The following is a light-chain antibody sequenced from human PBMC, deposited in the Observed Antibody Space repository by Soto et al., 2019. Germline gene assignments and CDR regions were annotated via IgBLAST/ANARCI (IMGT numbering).Light chain of an antibody. Sequence: QSVLTQPPSASGTPGQRVIISCSGSTSNIGSNTVSWYQQLPGTAPKLLIYSDTQRPSGVPDRFSGSKSGTSASLAISGLQSEDEADYFCAAWGDSLNDHVVFGGGTQLTVL. V-gene: IGLV1-44*01. CDR2: SDT. J-gene: IGLJ2*01. CDR1: TSNIGSNT. CDR3: AAWGDSLNDHVV.